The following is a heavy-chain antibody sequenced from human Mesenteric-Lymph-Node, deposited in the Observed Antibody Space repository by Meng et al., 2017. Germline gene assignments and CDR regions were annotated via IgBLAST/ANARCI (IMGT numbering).Heavy chain of an antibody. D-gene: IGHD6-19*01. V-gene: IGHV3-23*01. J-gene: IGHJ4*02. CDR3: GKVDPITAPTIGWYGVDF. CDR1: GFTFSSYG. CDR2: MSGSGGMT. Sequence: GESLKISCVASGFTFSSYGLTWVRQAPGKGLEYVSSMSGSGGMTYYADSVKGRFTISRDNSKSTLYLQMNSLGGDDTATYFCGKVDPITAPTIGWYGVDFWGQGTLVTVSS.